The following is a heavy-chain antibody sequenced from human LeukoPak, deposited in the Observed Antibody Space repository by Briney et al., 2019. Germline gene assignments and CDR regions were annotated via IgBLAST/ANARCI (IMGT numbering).Heavy chain of an antibody. CDR1: GFTVSTNY. J-gene: IGHJ6*02. Sequence: PGGSLRLSCAASGFTVSTNYMSWVRQAPGEGLEWVSVIYSGGSTYYADSVKGRLTISRDNSKNTLYLQMNSLRAEDTAVYYCARHFGVITKGVYYYYYGMDVWGQGTTVTVSS. D-gene: IGHD3-3*01. V-gene: IGHV3-66*04. CDR3: ARHFGVITKGVYYYYYGMDV. CDR2: IYSGGST.